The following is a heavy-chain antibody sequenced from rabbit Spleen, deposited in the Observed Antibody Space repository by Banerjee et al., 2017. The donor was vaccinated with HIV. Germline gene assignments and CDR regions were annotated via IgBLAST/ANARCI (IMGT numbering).Heavy chain of an antibody. D-gene: IGHD3-1*01. CDR3: VRDTWYFKL. CDR2: IDPVFGTT. Sequence: QDYLVESGGGLVQPGGSLKLSCKASAFDFSSGGVSWVRQAPGKGLEWIGYIDPVFGTTYSASWVNGRFTISSHNGQNTLYLQLNSLTAADTATYFCVRDTWYFKLWGQGTLVTVS. J-gene: IGHJ4*01. V-gene: IGHV1S47*01. CDR1: AFDFSSGG.